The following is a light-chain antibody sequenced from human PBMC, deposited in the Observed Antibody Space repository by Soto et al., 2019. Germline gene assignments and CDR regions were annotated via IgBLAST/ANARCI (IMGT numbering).Light chain of an antibody. CDR1: QSVSSY. J-gene: IGKJ1*01. CDR2: DAS. V-gene: IGKV3-11*01. Sequence: EIVLTQSPATLSLSPGERATLSCIASQSVSSYLAWYQQKPGQAPRLLIYDASNRATGIPARFSGSGSGTDFTLTISSLEPEDFAVYYCQQYNNWPMWTFGQGTKVDIK. CDR3: QQYNNWPMWT.